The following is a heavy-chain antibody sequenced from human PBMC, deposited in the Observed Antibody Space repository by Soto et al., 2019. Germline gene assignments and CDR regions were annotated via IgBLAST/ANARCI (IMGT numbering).Heavy chain of an antibody. Sequence: SGGSLRLSCAASGFTFSSYGMHWVRQAPGKGLEWVAVIWYDGSNKYYADSVKGRFTISRDNSKNTLYLQMNSLRAEDTAVYYCARTYYYDSSGYYFAAFDIWGQGTMVTVSS. D-gene: IGHD3-22*01. V-gene: IGHV3-33*01. CDR1: GFTFSSYG. J-gene: IGHJ3*02. CDR3: ARTYYYDSSGYYFAAFDI. CDR2: IWYDGSNK.